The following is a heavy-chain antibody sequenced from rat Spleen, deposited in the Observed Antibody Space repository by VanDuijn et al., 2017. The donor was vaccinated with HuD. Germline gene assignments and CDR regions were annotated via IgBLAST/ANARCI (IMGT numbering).Heavy chain of an antibody. Sequence: EVQLVESGGGLVQPGRSMKLSCAASGLSFSNYDMAWVRQAPTKGLEWVASISYDGTATYYRDSVKGRFTLSRDNAKSTLYRKMGSLRSEDTATYYCTRGTYFRHWGQGVMVTVSS. CDR2: ISYDGTAT. V-gene: IGHV5-25*01. D-gene: IGHD4-6*01. CDR3: TRGTYFRH. J-gene: IGHJ2*01. CDR1: GLSFSNYD.